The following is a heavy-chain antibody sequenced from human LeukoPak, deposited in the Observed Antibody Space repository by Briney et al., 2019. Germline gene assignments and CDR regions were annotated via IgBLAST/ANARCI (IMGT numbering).Heavy chain of an antibody. V-gene: IGHV3-7*01. CDR2: IDQGGSVR. D-gene: IGHD6-13*01. Sequence: GGSLRLSCAASGFSFSSYCMSWVRQTPEKGLEFVANIDQGGSVRNYTDSLKGRCTISRDNAKKSLYLEINSRRADDTAVYYCARDAESSSFDLWGRGALVTVSS. CDR3: ARDAESSSFDL. CDR1: GFSFSSYC. J-gene: IGHJ4*02.